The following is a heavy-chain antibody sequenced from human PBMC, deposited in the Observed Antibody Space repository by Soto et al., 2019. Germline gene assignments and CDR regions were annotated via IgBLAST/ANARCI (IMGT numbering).Heavy chain of an antibody. CDR2: INPNSGGT. D-gene: IGHD5-18*01. CDR1: GYTFTGYY. CDR3: ARGHAWLLRRGMDV. J-gene: IGHJ6*02. Sequence: ASVKVSCKASGYTFTGYYMHWVRQAPGQGLEWMGWINPNSGGTNYAQKFQVWVTMTRDTSISTAYTELSRLRSDDTAVYYCARGHAWLLRRGMDVWGQGTTVTVSS. V-gene: IGHV1-2*04.